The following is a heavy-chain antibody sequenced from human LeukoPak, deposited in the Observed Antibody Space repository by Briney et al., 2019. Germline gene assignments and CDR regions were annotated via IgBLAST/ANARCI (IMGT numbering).Heavy chain of an antibody. CDR2: FDIEDGKT. V-gene: IGHV1-24*01. CDR1: GYTLTELS. D-gene: IGHD4-11*01. Sequence: ASVKVSCKVSGYTLTELSMHWVRQAPGEGLEWMGGFDIEDGKTISEHKFQGRVTMTEDTSTDTVYMELRSLRSEDTAVYYCATVLRVLLTRPELDPWGQGTLVTVSS. CDR3: ATVLRVLLTRPELDP. J-gene: IGHJ5*02.